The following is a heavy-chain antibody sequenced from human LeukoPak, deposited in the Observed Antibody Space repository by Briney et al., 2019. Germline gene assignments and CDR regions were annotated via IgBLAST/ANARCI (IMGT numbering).Heavy chain of an antibody. J-gene: IGHJ4*02. V-gene: IGHV3-30*02. CDR1: GFTFSSYE. D-gene: IGHD2-21*02. Sequence: GGSLRLSCAASGFTFSSYEMNWVRQAPGKGLEWVAFIRNDGTNKNYGDSVKGRLTISRDNSKNTLYLQMNSLRREDTAVYYCAKDVSTSCRGDCPVDYWGQGSLVTVSS. CDR3: AKDVSTSCRGDCPVDY. CDR2: IRNDGTNK.